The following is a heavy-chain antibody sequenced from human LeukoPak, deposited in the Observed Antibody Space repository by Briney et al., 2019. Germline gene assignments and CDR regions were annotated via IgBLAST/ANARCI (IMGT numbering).Heavy chain of an antibody. CDR3: ARVKGSGWLMYYFDY. CDR2: ISSSSSTI. J-gene: IGHJ4*02. V-gene: IGHV3-48*04. D-gene: IGHD6-19*01. CDR1: GFTFSSYS. Sequence: PGGSLRLSCAASGFTFSSYSMNWVRQAPGKGLEGVSYISSSSSTIYYADSVKGRFTISRDNAKNSLYLQMNSLRAEDTAVSYCARVKGSGWLMYYFDYWGQGTLVTVSS.